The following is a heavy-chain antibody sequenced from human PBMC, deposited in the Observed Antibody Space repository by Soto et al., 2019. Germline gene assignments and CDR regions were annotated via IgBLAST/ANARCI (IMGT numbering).Heavy chain of an antibody. Sequence: LSLTCTVSGGSISSYYWSWIRQPPGKGLEWIGYIYYSGSTNYNPSLKSRVTISVDTSKNQFSLKLSSVTAADTAVYYCARVVVVPAAIGMGSDWFDPWGQGTLVTVSS. CDR1: GGSISSYY. D-gene: IGHD2-2*01. CDR3: ARVVVVPAAIGMGSDWFDP. CDR2: IYYSGST. V-gene: IGHV4-59*01. J-gene: IGHJ5*02.